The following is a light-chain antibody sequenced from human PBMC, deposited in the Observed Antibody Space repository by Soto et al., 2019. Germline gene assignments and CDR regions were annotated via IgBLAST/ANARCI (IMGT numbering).Light chain of an antibody. Sequence: QSVLTQAPSTSGTPGQSVTISCSGSSSNIGSSYVFWFQHLPGTAPKLLMYNNNQRPSGVPDRVSASKSGTSASLAISGLRSEDEADYYCAAWDDRVSGYVFGTGTKVTVL. CDR3: AAWDDRVSGYV. V-gene: IGLV1-47*02. CDR2: NNN. J-gene: IGLJ1*01. CDR1: SSNIGSSY.